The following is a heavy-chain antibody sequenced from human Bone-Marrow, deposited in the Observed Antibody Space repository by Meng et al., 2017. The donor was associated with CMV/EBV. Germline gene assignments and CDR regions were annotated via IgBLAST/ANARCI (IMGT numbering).Heavy chain of an antibody. CDR3: ARIGYNWNLVDY. D-gene: IGHD1-20*01. J-gene: IGHJ4*02. CDR1: GVSISGSNYY. CDR2: IYYSGST. Sequence: SETLSLTCTVSGVSISGSNYYWGWIRQPPGKGLEWIASIYYSGSTYYNPSLKSRVTISVDTSKNQFSLKLTSVTAADTAVYYCARIGYNWNLVDYWRQGTLVTGSS. V-gene: IGHV4-39*07.